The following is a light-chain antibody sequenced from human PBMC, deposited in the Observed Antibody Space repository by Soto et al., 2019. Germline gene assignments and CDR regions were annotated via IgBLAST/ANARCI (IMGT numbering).Light chain of an antibody. V-gene: IGLV2-8*01. CDR1: SADGGGYNY. CDR3: SPYVRKCDIL. CDR2: EVN. J-gene: IGLJ2*01. Sequence: TVLAQVPSASCPPGQSVAISSTAASADGGGYNYISLTQQHATKPPNIMIYEVNQPTPGVPPPSTGAKSGNTASLTVSGLQAEDEADYYCSPYVRKCDILFGGGTQLTVL.